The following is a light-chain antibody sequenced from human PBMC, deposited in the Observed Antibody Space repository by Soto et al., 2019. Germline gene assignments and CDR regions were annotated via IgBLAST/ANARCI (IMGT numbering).Light chain of an antibody. CDR3: QQYGSSPLT. J-gene: IGKJ4*01. CDR1: QSVSSNS. Sequence: EIVLTQSPGTLSLSPGEGDTLSCRASQSVSSNSLAWYQQKPGQAPRLLIYGASTRATGIPDRFSGSGSGTDFTLTINRLEPEDFAVYYCQQYGSSPLTFGGATKVEIK. CDR2: GAS. V-gene: IGKV3-20*01.